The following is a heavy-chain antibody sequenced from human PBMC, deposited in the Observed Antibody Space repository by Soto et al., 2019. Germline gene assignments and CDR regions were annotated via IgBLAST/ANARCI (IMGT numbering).Heavy chain of an antibody. CDR1: GGSISSYY. V-gene: IGHV4-59*01. CDR3: ARDGGSGSDY. Sequence: SETLSLTCTVSGGSISSYYWSWIRQPPGKGLEWIGYIHYSGSTNYNPSLKSRATISVDTSKNQFSLKLSSVTAADTAVYYCARDGGSGSDYWGQGTLVTVSS. J-gene: IGHJ4*02. CDR2: IHYSGST. D-gene: IGHD3-10*01.